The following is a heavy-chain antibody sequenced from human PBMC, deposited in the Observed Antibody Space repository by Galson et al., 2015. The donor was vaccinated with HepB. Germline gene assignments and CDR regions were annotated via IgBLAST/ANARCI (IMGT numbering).Heavy chain of an antibody. CDR3: TRGYGSGNYYKLDAFDV. CDR2: IKSDGSIT. J-gene: IGHJ3*01. Sequence: SPRLSCAGCGFTFSSHRMHWVRQAPGKGMVWVSRIKSDGSITTYQGSVKGRFTISRDNAKNTLYLQMDSLRVEDTAVFYCTRGYGSGNYYKLDAFDVRGQGTMVTVSS. D-gene: IGHD3-10*01. V-gene: IGHV3-74*03. CDR1: GFTFSSHR.